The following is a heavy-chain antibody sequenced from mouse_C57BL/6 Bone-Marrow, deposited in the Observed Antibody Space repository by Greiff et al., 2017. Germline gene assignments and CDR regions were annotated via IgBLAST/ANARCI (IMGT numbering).Heavy chain of an antibody. V-gene: IGHV1-64*01. J-gene: IGHJ4*01. D-gene: IGHD2-5*01. Sequence: QVQLQQSGAELVKPGASVKLSCKASGYTFTSYWMHWVKQRPGQGLEWIGMIHPNSGSTNYNEKFKSKATLTVDKSSSTAYMQLSILTSEDSAVYYCARSTIVTPFYAMDYWGQGTSVTVSS. CDR2: IHPNSGST. CDR3: ARSTIVTPFYAMDY. CDR1: GYTFTSYW.